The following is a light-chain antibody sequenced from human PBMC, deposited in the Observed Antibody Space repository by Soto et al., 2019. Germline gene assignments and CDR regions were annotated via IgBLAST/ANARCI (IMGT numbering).Light chain of an antibody. CDR2: EVS. CDR3: SSYAGSNTDYV. J-gene: IGLJ1*01. Sequence: QSVLTQPPSASGSPGQSVTISCTGTSSDVGGYNYVSWYQQHPGKAPKLMIYEVSKRPSGVPDRFSGSKSGNTAPLTVSGLQAEDEADYYCSSYAGSNTDYVFGTGTKVTVL. V-gene: IGLV2-8*01. CDR1: SSDVGGYNY.